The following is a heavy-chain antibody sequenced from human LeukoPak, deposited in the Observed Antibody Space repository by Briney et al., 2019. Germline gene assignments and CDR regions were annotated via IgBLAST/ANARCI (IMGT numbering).Heavy chain of an antibody. D-gene: IGHD3-10*01. Sequence: GASVKVSCKASGYTFTGYYMHWVRQAPGQGLEWMGIINPSGGSTSYAQKFQGRVTMTRNTSISTAYMELSSLRSEDTAVYYCARGGRDLLGYYYGSGSYLPPDYWGQGTLVTVSS. V-gene: IGHV1-46*01. CDR3: ARGGRDLLGYYYGSGSYLPPDY. CDR2: INPSGGST. J-gene: IGHJ4*02. CDR1: GYTFTGYY.